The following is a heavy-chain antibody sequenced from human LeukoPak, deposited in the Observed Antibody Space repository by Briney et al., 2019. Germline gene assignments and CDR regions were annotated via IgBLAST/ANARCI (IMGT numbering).Heavy chain of an antibody. CDR2: MNPNSGNT. Sequence: GASVKVSCKASGYTFTSYDINWVRQATGQGLEWMGWMNPNSGNTGYAQKFQGRVTMTTDTSTSTAYMELRSLRSDDTAVYYCARRTHSYYDFWSGYYKGEYRFDPWGQGTLVTVSS. CDR1: GYTFTSYD. J-gene: IGHJ5*02. CDR3: ARRTHSYYDFWSGYYKGEYRFDP. V-gene: IGHV1-8*01. D-gene: IGHD3-3*01.